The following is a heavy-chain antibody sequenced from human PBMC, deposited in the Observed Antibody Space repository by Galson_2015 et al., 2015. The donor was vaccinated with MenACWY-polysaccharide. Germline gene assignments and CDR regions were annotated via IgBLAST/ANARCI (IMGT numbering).Heavy chain of an antibody. V-gene: IGHV4-34*01. J-gene: IGHJ4*02. CDR3: ARIAARPGYFDY. CDR2: INHRGST. Sequence: SETLSLTCAVYGGSFSGYYWSWIRQPPGKGLEWIGEINHRGSTNYNPSLKSRVTVSVDTSKNQFSLKLSSVTAADTAVYYCARIAARPGYFDYWGQGTLVTVSS. D-gene: IGHD6-6*01. CDR1: GGSFSGYY.